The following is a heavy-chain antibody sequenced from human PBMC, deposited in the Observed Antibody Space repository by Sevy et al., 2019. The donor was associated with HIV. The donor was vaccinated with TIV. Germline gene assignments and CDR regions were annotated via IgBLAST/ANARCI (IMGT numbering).Heavy chain of an antibody. CDR3: AKGPTYYDILTGYPTLNYYGMDV. V-gene: IGHV3-30*02. CDR1: GFTFSSYG. Sequence: GGSLRLSCAASGFTFSSYGMHWVRQAPGKGLEWVAFIRYDGSNKYYADSVKGRFTISRDNSKNTLYLQMNSLRAEDTAVYYCAKGPTYYDILTGYPTLNYYGMDVWGQGTTVTVSS. D-gene: IGHD3-9*01. J-gene: IGHJ6*02. CDR2: IRYDGSNK.